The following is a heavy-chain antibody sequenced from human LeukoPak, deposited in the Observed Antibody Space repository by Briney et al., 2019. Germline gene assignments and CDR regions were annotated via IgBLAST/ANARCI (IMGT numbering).Heavy chain of an antibody. CDR3: AKDTFRNDMDV. D-gene: IGHD1-1*01. V-gene: IGHV3-30*02. CDR2: LRYDRNIE. J-gene: IGHJ6*02. CDR1: GFTFSSYG. Sequence: GGSLRLSCAASGFTFSSYGMHWVRQAPGKGPEWVAFLRYDRNIESYADSVKGRFTISRDNSRNTLYLQMNSLRPEDTAVYYCAKDTFRNDMDVWGQGTTVTVSS.